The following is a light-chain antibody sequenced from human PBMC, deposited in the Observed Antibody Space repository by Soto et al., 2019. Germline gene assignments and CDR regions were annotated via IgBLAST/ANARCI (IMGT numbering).Light chain of an antibody. V-gene: IGLV2-11*01. CDR3: CSYSGSDSLL. J-gene: IGLJ2*01. CDR2: DVS. CDR1: SSDDGSYNY. Sequence: QSALTQPRSVSGSPGESVTISCSGTSSDDGSYNYVSWYQQYPGKAPKVMIYDVSERPSEVPVRFSGSKSGNTASLTISGLQAEDEAEYFCCSYSGSDSLLFGGGTKLTVL.